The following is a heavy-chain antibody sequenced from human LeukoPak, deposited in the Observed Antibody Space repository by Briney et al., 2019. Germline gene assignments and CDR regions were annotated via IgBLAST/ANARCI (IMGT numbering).Heavy chain of an antibody. J-gene: IGHJ4*02. CDR3: AREGSYGDSDY. CDR2: INSNGGST. CDR1: GFTFSSYG. D-gene: IGHD5-18*01. Sequence: PGGSLRLSCAASGFTFSSYGMHCVRQAPGKGLEYVSAINSNGGSTYYANSVKGRFTISRDNSKNTLYLQMGSLRAEDMAVYYCAREGSYGDSDYWGQGTLVTVSS. V-gene: IGHV3-64*01.